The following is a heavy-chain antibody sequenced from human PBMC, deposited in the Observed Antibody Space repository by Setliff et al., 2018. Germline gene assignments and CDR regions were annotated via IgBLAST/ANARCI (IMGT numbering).Heavy chain of an antibody. J-gene: IGHJ4*02. V-gene: IGHV3-23*01. Sequence: PGGSLRLSCAASGFTFSTHAMTWVRQAPGKGLEWVSTATTGGTYSYYADSVKGRFTISRDDSKNTLYLQMNSLRAEDTAVYYCAKEKYSSTWYERKPFDCWGQGTLVTVSS. D-gene: IGHD6-13*01. CDR1: GFTFSTHA. CDR2: ATTGGTYS. CDR3: AKEKYSSTWYERKPFDC.